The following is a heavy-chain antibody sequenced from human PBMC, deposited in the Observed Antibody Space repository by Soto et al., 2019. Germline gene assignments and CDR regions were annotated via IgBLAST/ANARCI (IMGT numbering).Heavy chain of an antibody. CDR3: ARTAHMNSYYDFWSGYYSSYYGMDV. J-gene: IGHJ6*02. D-gene: IGHD3-3*01. CDR2: IWYDGSNK. CDR1: GFTCSSYG. V-gene: IGHV3-33*01. Sequence: GGSLGLSCAASGFTCSSYGMHWVRQAPGKGLEWVAVIWYDGSNKYYADSVKGRFTISRDNSKNTLYLQMNSLRAEDTAVYYCARTAHMNSYYDFWSGYYSSYYGMDVWGQGTTVTVSS.